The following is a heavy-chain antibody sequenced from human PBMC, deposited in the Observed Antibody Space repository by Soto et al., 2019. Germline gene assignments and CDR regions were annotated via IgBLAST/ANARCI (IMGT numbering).Heavy chain of an antibody. D-gene: IGHD3-10*01. V-gene: IGHV3-30-3*01. J-gene: IGHJ4*02. CDR1: GFSFGAYA. CDR2: MSYDGANI. Sequence: QVQLVESGGGVIQPGRSLRLSCAASGFSFGAYAMFWVRQAPGKGLEWVATMSYDGANIYYADSVKGRFTISRDNSKNTLYVQMNSLRTEDTAICYCARDRSGIRGFDYWGQVTQVTVSS. CDR3: ARDRSGIRGFDY.